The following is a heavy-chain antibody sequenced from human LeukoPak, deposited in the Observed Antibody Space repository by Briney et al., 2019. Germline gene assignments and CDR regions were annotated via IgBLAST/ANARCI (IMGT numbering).Heavy chain of an antibody. J-gene: IGHJ6*02. CDR2: IYSGGRT. CDR1: GFSVSRNY. Sequence: GGSLRLSCAASGFSVSRNYMTWVRQAPGKGLEWVSVIYSGGRTDYADSVKGGFTISRDNSKNTLYLQMNSLRAEDTAVYYCATGIVGATPYYYYYYGMDVWGQGTTVTVSS. D-gene: IGHD1-26*01. V-gene: IGHV3-66*01. CDR3: ATGIVGATPYYYYYYGMDV.